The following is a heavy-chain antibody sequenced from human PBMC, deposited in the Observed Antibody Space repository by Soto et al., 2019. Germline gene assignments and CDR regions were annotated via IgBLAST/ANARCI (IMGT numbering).Heavy chain of an antibody. Sequence: GGSLRLSCAASGFTLSGFDIHWVRQASGEGLEWVGRIKTKVESYATELAASVKGRFTISRDDPKNTAYLEMNSLKTEDTAVYYCTRRYCSGGGCYSDFDYWGQGALVTV. V-gene: IGHV3-73*01. J-gene: IGHJ4*02. CDR1: GFTLSGFD. D-gene: IGHD2-15*01. CDR2: IKTKVESYAT. CDR3: TRRYCSGGGCYSDFDY.